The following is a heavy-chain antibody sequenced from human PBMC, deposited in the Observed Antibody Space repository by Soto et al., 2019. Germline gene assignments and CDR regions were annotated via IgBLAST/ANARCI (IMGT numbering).Heavy chain of an antibody. CDR1: GGSISSYY. D-gene: IGHD3-22*01. Sequence: SETLSLTCTVSGGSISSYYWSWIRQPPGKGLEWIGYIYYSGSTNYNPSLKSRVTISVDTSKNQFSLKLSSVTAADTAVYYCARGFTTGGVFDYWGQGTLVTVSS. CDR3: ARGFTTGGVFDY. V-gene: IGHV4-59*01. J-gene: IGHJ4*02. CDR2: IYYSGST.